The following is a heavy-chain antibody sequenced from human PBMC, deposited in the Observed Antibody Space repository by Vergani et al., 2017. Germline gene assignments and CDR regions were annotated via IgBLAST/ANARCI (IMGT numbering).Heavy chain of an antibody. V-gene: IGHV4-59*01. CDR3: ARDSGAWLELRGLDY. J-gene: IGHJ4*02. CDR1: GGSISSYY. CDR2: IYYSGST. D-gene: IGHD1-7*01. Sequence: QVQLQESGPGLVKPSETLSLTCTVSGGSISSYYWSWIRQPPGKGLEWIGYIYYSGSTNYNPSLKSRVTISVETSKNQFTLKLSAVTAAETAVYYCARDSGAWLELRGLDYWGQGTLVTVSS.